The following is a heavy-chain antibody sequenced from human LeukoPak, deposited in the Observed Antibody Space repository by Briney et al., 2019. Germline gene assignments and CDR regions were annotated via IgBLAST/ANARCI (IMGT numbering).Heavy chain of an antibody. D-gene: IGHD6-19*01. J-gene: IGHJ4*02. CDR1: GFTFSSYA. V-gene: IGHV3-64*01. CDR2: ISSNGGST. Sequence: PGGSLRLSCAASGFTFSSYAMHWVRQAPGKGLEYVSAISSNGGSTYYANSVKGRFTISRDNSKNTLYLQMGSLRAEDMAVYYCARDLVPGIAVAGTPDYWGQGTLVTVSS. CDR3: ARDLVPGIAVAGTPDY.